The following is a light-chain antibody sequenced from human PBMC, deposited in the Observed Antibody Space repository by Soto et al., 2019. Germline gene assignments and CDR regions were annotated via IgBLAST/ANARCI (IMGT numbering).Light chain of an antibody. CDR3: QQYGSGT. J-gene: IGKJ1*01. Sequence: EILLTQSPGTLSLSPGEKATLSCRASQIVNKNFLAWYQQKRGQAPRLLIYGASTRATGIPDMFNGSESGTDFTLTIIRLEPEDFALYYCQQYGSGTFGQQTKVEIK. CDR2: GAS. V-gene: IGKV3-20*01. CDR1: QIVNKNF.